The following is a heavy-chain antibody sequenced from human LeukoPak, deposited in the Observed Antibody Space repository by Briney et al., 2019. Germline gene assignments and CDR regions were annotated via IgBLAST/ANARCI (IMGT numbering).Heavy chain of an antibody. CDR3: ARLGYSYGNYYYYYYMDV. CDR1: GFTFSSYG. Sequence: PGGSLRLSCAASGFTFSSYGMHWVRQAPGKGLEWVAFIRYDGSNKYYADSVKGRFTISRDNSKNTLYLQMNSLRAEDTAVYYCARLGYSYGNYYYYYYMDVWGKGTTVTVSS. J-gene: IGHJ6*03. D-gene: IGHD5-18*01. V-gene: IGHV3-30*02. CDR2: IRYDGSNK.